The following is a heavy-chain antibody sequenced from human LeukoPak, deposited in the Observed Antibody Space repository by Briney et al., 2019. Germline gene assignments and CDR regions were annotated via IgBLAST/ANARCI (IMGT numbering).Heavy chain of an antibody. CDR3: AKDISVVNHIFDY. D-gene: IGHD3-22*01. Sequence: GGYLRRSCAASGFTCDEYAMHWVREAPGKGLEWVSLISGDGGSTYYADSVKGRFTISRDNSKNSLYLQMNSLRTEDTALYYCAKDISVVNHIFDYWGQGTLVTVSS. CDR1: GFTCDEYA. V-gene: IGHV3-43*02. CDR2: ISGDGGST. J-gene: IGHJ4*02.